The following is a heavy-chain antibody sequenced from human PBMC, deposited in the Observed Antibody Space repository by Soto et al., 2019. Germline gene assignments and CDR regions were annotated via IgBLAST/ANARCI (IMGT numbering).Heavy chain of an antibody. J-gene: IGHJ4*02. CDR1: GGTFSTYG. V-gene: IGHV1-69*01. CDR3: AREADRRWIHLFDY. CDR2: IIALLGTA. D-gene: IGHD5-18*01. Sequence: QVQLVQSGAEVKKPGSSVKVSCMASGGTFSTYGVSWVRQAPGEGLEWMGGIIALLGTANYAQKFQGRVTIRSDESMTTAYMEMRSVRSDDTAVYFCAREADRRWIHLFDYWGQGTLVTVSS.